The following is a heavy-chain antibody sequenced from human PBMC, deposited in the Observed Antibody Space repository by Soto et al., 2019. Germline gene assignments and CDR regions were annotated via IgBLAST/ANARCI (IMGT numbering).Heavy chain of an antibody. D-gene: IGHD2-15*01. V-gene: IGHV3-30*03. J-gene: IGHJ5*02. CDR2: ISYDGSNK. Sequence: PGGSLRLSCAASGFTFSSYGMHWVRQAPGKGLEWVAVISYDGSNKYYADSVKGRSTISRDNSKNTLYLQMNSLRAEDTAVYYCATWRAAYNWFDPWGQGTLVTVSS. CDR3: ATWRAAYNWFDP. CDR1: GFTFSSYG.